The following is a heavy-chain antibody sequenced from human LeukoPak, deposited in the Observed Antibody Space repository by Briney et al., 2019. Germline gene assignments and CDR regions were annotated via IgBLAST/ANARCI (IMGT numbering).Heavy chain of an antibody. CDR3: ARYGGSNHVAY. J-gene: IGHJ4*02. Sequence: GGSLTLSCAASGFTFSSYWMSWVRQAPGKGLEWVANIKQDGSEKYYVDSVKGRFTISRDNAKNSLYLQMNSLRAEDTAVYYCARYGGSNHVAYWGQGTLVTVSS. D-gene: IGHD4-11*01. CDR1: GFTFSSYW. CDR2: IKQDGSEK. V-gene: IGHV3-7*01.